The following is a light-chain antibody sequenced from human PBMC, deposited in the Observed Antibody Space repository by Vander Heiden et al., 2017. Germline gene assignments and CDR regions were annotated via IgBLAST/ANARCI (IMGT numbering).Light chain of an antibody. V-gene: IGKV3-11*01. CDR2: DAS. CDR1: QSVSSY. Sequence: EIVLTQSPATLSLSPGERATLSCRASQSVSSYLAWYQQKPGQAPRLLIYDASNRATGIPDRFSGSGSGTDFTLTISSLEPEDFAVYYCQQRSNWPFTWTFGQGTKVEIK. CDR3: QQRSNWPFTWT. J-gene: IGKJ1*01.